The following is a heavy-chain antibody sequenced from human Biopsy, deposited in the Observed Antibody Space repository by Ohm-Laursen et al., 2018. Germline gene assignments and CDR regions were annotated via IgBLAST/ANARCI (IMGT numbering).Heavy chain of an antibody. Sequence: SSVKVSCNVPGGTFSNYGVNWVRQAPGQGLEWLGGNIPILGTGNYAQKFQDGVTVAADTSTSTATMELRSLRSDDTAVYYCATKLTGYFHHWGQGTLVIVSS. CDR2: NIPILGTG. D-gene: IGHD3-9*01. CDR1: GGTFSNYG. V-gene: IGHV1-69*06. CDR3: ATKLTGYFHH. J-gene: IGHJ1*01.